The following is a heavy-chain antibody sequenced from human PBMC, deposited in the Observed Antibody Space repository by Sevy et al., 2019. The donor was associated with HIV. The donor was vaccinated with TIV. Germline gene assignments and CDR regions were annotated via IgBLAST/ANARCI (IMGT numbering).Heavy chain of an antibody. D-gene: IGHD3-10*01. Sequence: GGSLRLSCAASGFTFSSYAMHWVRQAPGKGLEWVAVISYDGSNKYYADSVKGRFTISRDNSKNTLYLQMNSLRAEDTAVYYCAREGLLWFGELDYWGQGTLVTVSS. CDR2: ISYDGSNK. J-gene: IGHJ4*02. CDR3: AREGLLWFGELDY. V-gene: IGHV3-30*04. CDR1: GFTFSSYA.